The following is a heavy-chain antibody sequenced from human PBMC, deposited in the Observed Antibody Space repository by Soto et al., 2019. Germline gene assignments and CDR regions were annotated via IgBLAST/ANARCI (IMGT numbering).Heavy chain of an antibody. CDR1: GGIFNNYI. J-gene: IGHJ1*01. CDR2: IIPILDIA. Sequence: QVQLVQSGAEVQKPGSSVKVSCKASGGIFNNYIIAWVRQAPGQGLEWMGRIIPILDIANYAQKFQGRITITADKSTSTAYMELNSLRSEDTAVYYCATGFLGYCSRTTCYGEYFQHWGQGTLVTVSS. D-gene: IGHD2-2*01. CDR3: ATGFLGYCSRTTCYGEYFQH. V-gene: IGHV1-69*02.